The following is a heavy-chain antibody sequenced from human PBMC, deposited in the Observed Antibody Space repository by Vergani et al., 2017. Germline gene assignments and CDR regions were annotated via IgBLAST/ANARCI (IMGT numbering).Heavy chain of an antibody. D-gene: IGHD1-1*01. CDR2: ISGSGGST. Sequence: EVQLVESGGGLVQPGGSLRLSCAASGFTVSSNYMSWVRQAPGKGLEWVSAISGSGGSTYYADSVKGRFTISRDNSKNTLYLQMNSLRAEDTAVYYCAKTTGTTRSPFDYWGQGTLVTVSS. CDR3: AKTTGTTRSPFDY. J-gene: IGHJ4*02. V-gene: IGHV3-23*04. CDR1: GFTVSSNY.